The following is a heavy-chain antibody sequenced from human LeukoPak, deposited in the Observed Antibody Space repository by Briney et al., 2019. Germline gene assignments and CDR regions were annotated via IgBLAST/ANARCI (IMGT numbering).Heavy chain of an antibody. CDR1: GGTFSSYA. CDR3: ATNSSSYPHEYYFDY. J-gene: IGHJ4*02. CDR2: IIPIFGTA. Sequence: ASVKVSCKAFGGTFSSYAISWVRQAPGQGLEWMGGIIPIFGTANYAQKFQGRVTITTDESTSTAYMELSSLRSGDTAVYYCATNSSSYPHEYYFDYWGQGTLVTVSS. V-gene: IGHV1-69*05. D-gene: IGHD6-6*01.